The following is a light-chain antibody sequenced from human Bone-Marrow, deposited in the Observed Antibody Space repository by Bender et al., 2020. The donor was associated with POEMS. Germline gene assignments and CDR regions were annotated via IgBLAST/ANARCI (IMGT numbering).Light chain of an antibody. V-gene: IGLV2-23*01. CDR1: SSDVGSYNL. J-gene: IGLJ3*02. CDR2: EGS. CDR3: CSYAGSTWV. Sequence: QSALTQPASVSGSPGQSITISCTGTSSDVGSYNLVSWYQQHPGKAPQLMIYEGSKRPSGVSNRFSGSKSGNTASLTISGLQAEDEADYHCCSYAGSTWVFGGGTKLTVL.